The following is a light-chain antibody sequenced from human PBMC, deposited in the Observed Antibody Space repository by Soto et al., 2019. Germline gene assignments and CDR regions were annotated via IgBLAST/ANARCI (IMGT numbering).Light chain of an antibody. CDR1: QSVSSNY. V-gene: IGKV3-20*01. CDR2: GAS. Sequence: EVVLTQSPGTLSLSPGERATLYCRASQSVSSNYLAWYQQRPGQAPRLLIYGASSRATGIPDRFSGSGSGTEFTLTISSLQSEDFAVYYCQQYSNWPPITFGQGTRLEIK. CDR3: QQYSNWPPIT. J-gene: IGKJ5*01.